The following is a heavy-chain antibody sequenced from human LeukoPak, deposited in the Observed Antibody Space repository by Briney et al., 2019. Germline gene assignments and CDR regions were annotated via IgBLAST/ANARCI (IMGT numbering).Heavy chain of an antibody. CDR2: ISSSGNTK. Sequence: PGGSLRLSCAASGFTFSDYYMSWIRQAPGKGLEWVSYISSSGNTKYYADSVKGRFTISRDNSKNTLYLVMNSLRVDDTAVYYCAKAVDLATISVDIWGQGTMVTVSS. V-gene: IGHV3-11*01. J-gene: IGHJ3*02. D-gene: IGHD5-24*01. CDR1: GFTFSDYY. CDR3: AKAVDLATISVDI.